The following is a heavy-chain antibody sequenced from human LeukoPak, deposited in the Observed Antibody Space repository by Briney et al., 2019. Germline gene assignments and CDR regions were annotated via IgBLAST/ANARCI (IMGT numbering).Heavy chain of an antibody. V-gene: IGHV4-34*01. Sequence: PSETLSLTCAVYGGSFSGYYWSWIRQPPGKGLEWIGEINHSGSTNYNPSLKSRVTISVDTSKNQFSLKLSSVTAADTAVYYCARRYILTGFYNYWGQGILVTVSS. D-gene: IGHD3-9*01. J-gene: IGHJ4*02. CDR3: ARRYILTGFYNY. CDR1: GGSFSGYY. CDR2: INHSGST.